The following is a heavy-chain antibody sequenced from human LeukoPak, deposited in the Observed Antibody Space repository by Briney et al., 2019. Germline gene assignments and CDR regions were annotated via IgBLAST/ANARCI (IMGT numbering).Heavy chain of an antibody. D-gene: IGHD3-3*01. CDR3: ARSRTIFGVVIIAYYGMDV. Sequence: ASVKVSCKASGYTFTSYDINWVRQATGQGLEWTGWMNPNSGNTGYAQKFQGRVTMTRNTSISTAYMELSSLRSEDTAVYYCARSRTIFGVVIIAYYGMDVWGQGTTVTVSS. J-gene: IGHJ6*02. CDR2: MNPNSGNT. V-gene: IGHV1-8*01. CDR1: GYTFTSYD.